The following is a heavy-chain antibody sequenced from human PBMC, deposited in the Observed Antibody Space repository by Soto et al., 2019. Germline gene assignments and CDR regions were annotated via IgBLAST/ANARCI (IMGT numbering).Heavy chain of an antibody. J-gene: IGHJ3*02. CDR1: GGVSSRNRAA. D-gene: IGHD6-6*01. CDR3: ARVSSSSHDAFDI. Sequence: SQTRSVPGGVSGGVSSRNRAAWDWIRPSPSRGLEWLGRTYYRSKWYNDYAVSVKSRITINPHTSKNQFSLQLNSVTPEDTAVYHCARVSSSSHDAFDIWGQGTMVTVSS. CDR2: TYYRSKWYN. V-gene: IGHV6-1*01.